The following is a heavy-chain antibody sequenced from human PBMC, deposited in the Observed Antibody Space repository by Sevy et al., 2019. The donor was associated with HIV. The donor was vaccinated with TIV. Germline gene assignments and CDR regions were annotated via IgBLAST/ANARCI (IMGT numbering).Heavy chain of an antibody. Sequence: GGSLRLSCVASGFTFRSYWMSWVRQAPGKGLEWVATRQLDGSEKYYVDSVKGRITISRDNAKNSLYLQMNSLRAEDTAVYYCARDCSSTSCLWGMDVWGQGTPVTVSS. J-gene: IGHJ6*02. CDR3: ARDCSSTSCLWGMDV. V-gene: IGHV3-7*03. D-gene: IGHD2-2*01. CDR1: GFTFRSYW. CDR2: RQLDGSEK.